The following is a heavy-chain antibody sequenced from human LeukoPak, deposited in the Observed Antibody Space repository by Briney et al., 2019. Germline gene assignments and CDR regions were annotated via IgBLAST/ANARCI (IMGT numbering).Heavy chain of an antibody. CDR3: ARVVVPIGELFGWFDP. J-gene: IGHJ5*02. D-gene: IGHD3-10*01. V-gene: IGHV1-2*02. CDR2: INPNSGGT. CDR1: GYTFTGYY. Sequence: GASVKVSCKASGYTFTGYYMHWVRQAPGQGLEWMGWINPNSGGTNYAQKFQGRVTMTRDTSISTAYMKLSRLRSDDTAVYYCARVVVPIGELFGWFDPWGQGTLVTVSS.